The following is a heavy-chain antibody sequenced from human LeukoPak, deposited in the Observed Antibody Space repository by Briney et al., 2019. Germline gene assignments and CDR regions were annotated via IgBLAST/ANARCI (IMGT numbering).Heavy chain of an antibody. V-gene: IGHV4-59*12. J-gene: IGHJ6*02. CDR3: ARDVTDEGSYYPYYYYGMDV. CDR1: GGSISTYY. D-gene: IGHD1-26*01. Sequence: SETLSLTCTVSGGSISTYYWSWIRQPPGKGLEWIGYINYSGSTNYNPSLKSRVTISVDTSKNQFSLNLSSVTAADTAVYYCARDVTDEGSYYPYYYYGMDVWGQGTTVTVSS. CDR2: INYSGST.